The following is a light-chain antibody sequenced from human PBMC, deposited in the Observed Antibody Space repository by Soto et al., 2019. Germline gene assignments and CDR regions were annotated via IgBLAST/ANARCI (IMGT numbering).Light chain of an antibody. CDR3: QQYGSAPRA. V-gene: IGKV3-20*01. CDR2: GAS. CDR1: QSVSSSY. Sequence: IVLTQSPGTLSLSPGERATLSCRASQSVSSSYLAWYQQKPGQARRLLIYGASSSATSTPDRFSGSGSPTDFTPTISRLHPEDFAAYYCQQYGSAPRAFGPWTKVDTK. J-gene: IGKJ1*01.